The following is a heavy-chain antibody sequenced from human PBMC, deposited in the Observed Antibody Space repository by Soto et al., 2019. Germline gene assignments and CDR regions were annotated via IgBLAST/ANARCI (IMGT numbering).Heavy chain of an antibody. CDR3: AMVDVYVTPSPQDV. J-gene: IGHJ6*02. Sequence: QVQLVQSGAEVKNPGASVKVSCKASGYTFTRYGIGWARPAPGQGLECMGWINTYNGNTNYAQNVQGRVTLTTDTSTSTAYMELRSLSSNDTAIYYCAMVDVYVTPSPQDVWGQGTTVTVSS. D-gene: IGHD3-16*01. CDR1: GYTFTRYG. V-gene: IGHV1-18*01. CDR2: INTYNGNT.